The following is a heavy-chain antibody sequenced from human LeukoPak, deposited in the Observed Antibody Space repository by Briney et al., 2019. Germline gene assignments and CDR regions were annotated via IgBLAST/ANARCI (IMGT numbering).Heavy chain of an antibody. V-gene: IGHV3-21*01. CDR1: GFTFSIYS. CDR3: AREVGATPHPFDY. Sequence: GGSLRLSCAASGFTFSIYSMDWVRQAPGKGLEWVSSISSSGSYIYYADSLKGRFTISRDNAKNSLYLQMNSLRAEDTAVYYCAREVGATPHPFDYWGQGTLVTVSS. J-gene: IGHJ4*02. CDR2: ISSSGSYI. D-gene: IGHD1-26*01.